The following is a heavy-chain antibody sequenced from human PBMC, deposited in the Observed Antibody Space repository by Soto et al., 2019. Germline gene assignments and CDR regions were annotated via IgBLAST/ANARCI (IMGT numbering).Heavy chain of an antibody. Sequence: GGSLRHSCASSGLNFISYGMHWVRQATGKGLEWVAVIWYDGSNKYYADSVKGRFTISRDNSKNTLYLQMNSLRAEDTAVYYCAKGLRGYSGYVGLFDYWGQGTLVTVSS. CDR1: GLNFISYG. V-gene: IGHV3-33*06. CDR3: AKGLRGYSGYVGLFDY. D-gene: IGHD5-12*01. CDR2: IWYDGSNK. J-gene: IGHJ4*02.